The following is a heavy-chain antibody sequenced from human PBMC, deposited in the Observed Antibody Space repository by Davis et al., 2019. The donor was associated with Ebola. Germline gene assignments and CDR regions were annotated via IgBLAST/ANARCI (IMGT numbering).Heavy chain of an antibody. CDR3: ARPSFQLVGRVDYFDY. D-gene: IGHD2-15*01. J-gene: IGHJ4*02. V-gene: IGHV3-11*04. Sequence: GGSLRLSCAASGFTFSDYYMSWIRQAPGKGLEWVSYITSSGSTIYYADPVKGRFTISRDNAKNTLYLQMNSLRVEDTAVYYCARPSFQLVGRVDYFDYWGQGALVTVSS. CDR2: ITSSGSTI. CDR1: GFTFSDYY.